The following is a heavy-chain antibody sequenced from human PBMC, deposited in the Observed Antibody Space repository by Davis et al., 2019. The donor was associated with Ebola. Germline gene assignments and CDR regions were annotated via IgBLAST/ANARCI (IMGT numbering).Heavy chain of an antibody. D-gene: IGHD5-12*01. V-gene: IGHV1-2*04. CDR1: GYTFTGYY. J-gene: IGHJ3*02. CDR2: INPNSGGT. Sequence: ASVKVSCKASGYTFTGYYMHWVRQATGQGLEWMGWINPNSGGTNYAQKFQGWVTMTRDTSISTAYMELSRLRSDDTAVYYCARVGRRLLNAFDIWGQGTMVTVSS. CDR3: ARVGRRLLNAFDI.